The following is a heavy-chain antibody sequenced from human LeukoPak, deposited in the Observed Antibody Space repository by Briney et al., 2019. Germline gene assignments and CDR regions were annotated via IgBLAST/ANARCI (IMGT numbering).Heavy chain of an antibody. Sequence: ASVKVSCKVSGYSLTDLSLHGVGQAPGKGLEWMGGFDPEDGEPIYAQKFQGRLSMTEDTSKDTGYMELRTLRSEDTALYYCAKSHGDYGLLDYWGQGTLVTVSS. CDR2: FDPEDGEP. D-gene: IGHD4-17*01. V-gene: IGHV1-24*01. J-gene: IGHJ4*02. CDR1: GYSLTDLS. CDR3: AKSHGDYGLLDY.